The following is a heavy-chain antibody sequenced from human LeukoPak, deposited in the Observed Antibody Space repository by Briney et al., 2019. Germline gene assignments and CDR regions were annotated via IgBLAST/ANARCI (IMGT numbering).Heavy chain of an antibody. CDR2: ISWNSGSI. V-gene: IGHV3-9*03. Sequence: PGGSLRLSCAASGFTFDDYAMHWVRQAPGKGLEWVSGISWNSGSIGYADSVKGRFTISRDNAKNSLYLQMNSLRAEDMALYYCARGEWSSSPLDCWGQGTLVTVSS. CDR1: GFTFDDYA. D-gene: IGHD6-6*01. CDR3: ARGEWSSSPLDC. J-gene: IGHJ4*02.